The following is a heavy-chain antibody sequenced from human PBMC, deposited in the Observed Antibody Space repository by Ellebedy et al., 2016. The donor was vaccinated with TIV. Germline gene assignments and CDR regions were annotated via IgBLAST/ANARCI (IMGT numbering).Heavy chain of an antibody. J-gene: IGHJ5*02. CDR1: GFIFSDYY. D-gene: IGHD6-13*01. Sequence: GGSLRLSCAASGFIFSDYYMSWIRQAPGKGLEWVSYISSSGTTIEYADSVKGRFTISRVNAKNSLYLQINSLRADDTAVYYCARDARFIDQQHNWFDPWGQGTLVTVSS. V-gene: IGHV3-11*01. CDR2: ISSSGTTI. CDR3: ARDARFIDQQHNWFDP.